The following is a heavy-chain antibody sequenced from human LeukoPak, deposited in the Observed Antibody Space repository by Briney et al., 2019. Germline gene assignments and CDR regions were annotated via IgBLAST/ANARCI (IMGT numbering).Heavy chain of an antibody. J-gene: IGHJ4*02. CDR2: ISDSARTT. Sequence: PGGSLRLSCAASGITFSSYAMSWVRQAPGKGLEWVSAISDSARTTYYAESVKGRFTISRDNSKNTLYLQMNSLRAKDTAVYYCARPSPSFDYFDYWGQGTLVTVSS. CDR1: GITFSSYA. D-gene: IGHD3-3*01. V-gene: IGHV3-23*01. CDR3: ARPSPSFDYFDY.